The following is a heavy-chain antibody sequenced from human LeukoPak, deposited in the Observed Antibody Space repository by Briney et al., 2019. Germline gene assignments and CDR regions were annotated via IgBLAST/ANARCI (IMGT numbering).Heavy chain of an antibody. CDR1: GGSFSGYY. D-gene: IGHD2-2*01. V-gene: IGHV4-34*01. CDR3: ARRPVIYCSSTSCYAGAFDI. J-gene: IGHJ3*02. CDR2: INHSGST. Sequence: SETLSLTCAVYGGSFSGYYWSWIRQPPGKGLEWIGEINHSGSTNYNPSLKSRVTISVDTSKNQFSLKLSSVTAADTAVYYCARRPVIYCSSTSCYAGAFDIWGQGTMVTVSS.